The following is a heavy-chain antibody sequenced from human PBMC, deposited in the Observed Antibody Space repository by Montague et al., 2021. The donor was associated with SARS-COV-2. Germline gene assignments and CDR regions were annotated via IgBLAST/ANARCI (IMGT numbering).Heavy chain of an antibody. CDR1: GFTFTSYS. CDR2: ISSDGSYK. CDR3: ARDLLRHKGGFDS. D-gene: IGHD2/OR15-2a*01. Sequence: SLRLSCVASGFTFTSYSMNWVRQAPGKGLEALSVISSDGSYKYYSDSXKGRFTISRDNSRNTLYLQMNSLRPEDTAVYYCARDLLRHKGGFDSWGQGTLVTVSS. V-gene: IGHV3-30-3*01. J-gene: IGHJ4*02.